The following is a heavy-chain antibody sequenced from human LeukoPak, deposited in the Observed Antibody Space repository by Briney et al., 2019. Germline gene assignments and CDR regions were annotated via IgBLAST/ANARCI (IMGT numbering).Heavy chain of an antibody. D-gene: IGHD6-13*01. Sequence: GGSLRLSCAASGFTFSSYAMSWVRQAPGKGLEWVSGISGSGGSTYYADSVKGRFTISRDNSKNTLYLQMNSRRAEDTALYYCAKDIEDSSSWFDAFDIWGQGTMVTVSS. V-gene: IGHV3-23*01. CDR3: AKDIEDSSSWFDAFDI. CDR1: GFTFSSYA. J-gene: IGHJ3*02. CDR2: ISGSGGST.